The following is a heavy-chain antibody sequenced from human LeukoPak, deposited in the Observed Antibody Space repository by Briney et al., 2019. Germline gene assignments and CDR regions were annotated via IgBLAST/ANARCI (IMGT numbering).Heavy chain of an antibody. Sequence: SSGTLSLTCAVSGGSISSSNWWSWVRQPPGKGLEWIGEIYHSGSTNYNPSLKSRVTISVDKSKNQFSLKLSSVTAADTAVYYCARVTRELGYCSSTSCPFDYWGQGTLVTVSS. D-gene: IGHD2-2*01. CDR1: GGSISSSNW. V-gene: IGHV4-4*02. CDR2: IYHSGST. J-gene: IGHJ4*02. CDR3: ARVTRELGYCSSTSCPFDY.